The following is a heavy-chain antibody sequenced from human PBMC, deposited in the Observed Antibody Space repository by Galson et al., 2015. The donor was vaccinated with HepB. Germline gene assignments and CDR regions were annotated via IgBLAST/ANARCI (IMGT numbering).Heavy chain of an antibody. V-gene: IGHV2-5*02. Sequence: PALVKPTQTLTLTCTFSGFSLNSRGVGVGWIRQPPGKALEWLSLLFWDDDQRYTPLLKSRLSVTKDTSQNQVVLKLTSVDPVDTATYYCAHMDLGLTSFAYWGQGTLVTVSS. J-gene: IGHJ4*02. CDR2: LFWDDDQ. CDR1: GFSLNSRGVG. D-gene: IGHD3/OR15-3a*01. CDR3: AHMDLGLTSFAY.